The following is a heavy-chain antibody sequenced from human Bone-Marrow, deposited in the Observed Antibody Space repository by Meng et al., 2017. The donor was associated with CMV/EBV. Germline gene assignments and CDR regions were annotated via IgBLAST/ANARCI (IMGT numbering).Heavy chain of an antibody. D-gene: IGHD3-3*01. CDR3: ATVGGWSAYYVVDP. Sequence: GSLRLSCTVSGGSISSRSYYWGWIRQPPGKGLEWIGSIYYSGSTYFNPSLKSRVTISVDTSKNQFSLKLSSVTAADTAMYCCATVGGWSAYYVVDPWGQGSLVTVSS. CDR2: IYYSGST. CDR1: GGSISSRSYY. J-gene: IGHJ5*02. V-gene: IGHV4-39*07.